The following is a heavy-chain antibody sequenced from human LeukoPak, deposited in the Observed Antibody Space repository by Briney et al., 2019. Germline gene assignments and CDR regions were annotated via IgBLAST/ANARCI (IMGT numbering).Heavy chain of an antibody. D-gene: IGHD2-15*01. CDR1: GFTFSDYY. Sequence: GGSLRLSCAASGFTFSDYYMSWIRQAPGKGLEWVSYISSSGSTIYYADSVKGRFTISRDNAKNSLYLQMNSLRAEDTAIYYCARDVVDCSGGSCYEGFDPWGQGTLVTVSS. J-gene: IGHJ5*02. V-gene: IGHV3-11*04. CDR3: ARDVVDCSGGSCYEGFDP. CDR2: ISSSGSTI.